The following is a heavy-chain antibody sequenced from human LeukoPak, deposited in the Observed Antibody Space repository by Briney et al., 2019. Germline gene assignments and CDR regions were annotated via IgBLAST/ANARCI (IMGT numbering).Heavy chain of an antibody. Sequence: PGGSLRLSCAASGFTFSSYDMSWVRQAPAKGLEWVSASGGDGGSTYADSVKGRFTISRDNSKNTLYLQMNSLRAEDTATYYCAKALNYWYFDLWGRGNLVTVSS. CDR3: AKALNYWYFDL. CDR1: GFTFSSYD. V-gene: IGHV3-23*01. J-gene: IGHJ2*01. CDR2: SGGDGGST.